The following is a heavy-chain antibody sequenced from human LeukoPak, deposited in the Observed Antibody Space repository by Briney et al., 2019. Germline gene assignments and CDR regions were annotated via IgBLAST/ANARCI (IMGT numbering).Heavy chain of an antibody. CDR1: GFTFSSYG. Sequence: GRSLRLSCAASGFTFSSYGMHWVRQAPGKGLEWVAVISYDGSNKYYADSVKSRFTISRDNSKNTLYLQMNSLRAEDTAVYYCARDITPPTYDFWSGYYYGMDVWGQGTTVTVSS. CDR2: ISYDGSNK. CDR3: ARDITPPTYDFWSGYYYGMDV. J-gene: IGHJ6*02. D-gene: IGHD3-3*01. V-gene: IGHV3-30*19.